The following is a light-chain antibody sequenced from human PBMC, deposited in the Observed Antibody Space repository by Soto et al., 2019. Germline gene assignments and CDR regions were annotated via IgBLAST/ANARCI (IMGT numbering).Light chain of an antibody. CDR3: QQYDSYSLT. CDR2: QAS. Sequence: DIQMTQSPSTLSASVGDRVTITCRASQSISNWLAWYQHKPGIAPKLLIYQASSLEPGVPSRFSGSGSGTEFTLSISRLQPDDFATYYCQQYDSYSLTFGGGTKVEIK. V-gene: IGKV1-5*03. J-gene: IGKJ4*01. CDR1: QSISNW.